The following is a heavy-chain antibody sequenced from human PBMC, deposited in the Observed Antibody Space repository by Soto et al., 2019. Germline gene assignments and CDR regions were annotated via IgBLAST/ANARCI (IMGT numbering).Heavy chain of an antibody. CDR2: ISWDGGST. Sequence: GGSLRLSCAASGFTFDDYTMHWVRQAPGKGLEWVSLISWDGGSTYYADSVKGRFTISRDNSKNSLYLQMNSLRTEDTALYYCAKEQSGFWSGYYGKALDYWGQGTLVTVSS. V-gene: IGHV3-43*01. CDR1: GFTFDDYT. J-gene: IGHJ4*02. CDR3: AKEQSGFWSGYYGKALDY. D-gene: IGHD3-3*01.